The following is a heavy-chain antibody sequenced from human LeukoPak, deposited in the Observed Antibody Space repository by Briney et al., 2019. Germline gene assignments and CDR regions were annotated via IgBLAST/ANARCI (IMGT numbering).Heavy chain of an antibody. J-gene: IGHJ4*02. CDR2: ISAYNGNT. CDR3: ARGPGDLGDY. CDR1: GYTFTSYG. D-gene: IGHD7-27*01. V-gene: IGHV1-18*01. Sequence: GASVKVSCKASGYTFTSYGISWVRQAPGQGLEWMGWISAYNGNTNYAQKLQGRVTMTRDMSTSTVFMELDSLRSEDTAVYYCARGPGDLGDYWGQGTLVTVSS.